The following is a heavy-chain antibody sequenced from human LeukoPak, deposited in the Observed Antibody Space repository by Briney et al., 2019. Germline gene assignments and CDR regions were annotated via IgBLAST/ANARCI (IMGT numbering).Heavy chain of an antibody. Sequence: SEALSLTCTVSGGSISSYYWSWIRQPPGKGLEWIGYIYYSGSTNYNPSLKSRVTISVDTSKNQFSLKLSSVTAADTAVYYCARGGSGSYDDAFDIWGQGTMVTVSS. CDR2: IYYSGST. D-gene: IGHD1-26*01. V-gene: IGHV4-59*01. CDR3: ARGGSGSYDDAFDI. J-gene: IGHJ3*02. CDR1: GGSISSYY.